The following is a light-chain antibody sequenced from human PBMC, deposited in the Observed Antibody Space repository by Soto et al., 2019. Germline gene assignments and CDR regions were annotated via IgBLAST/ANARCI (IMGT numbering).Light chain of an antibody. J-gene: IGKJ1*01. CDR2: KAS. Sequence: DIQMTQSPSTLPASVGDRVTITCRASQSISNWLAWYQQKPGKAPKVLIYKASSLESGVPSRFSGSGSGTEFTLTISSLQPDDFATYYCQQYNFYPWTFGQGTKVDIK. CDR3: QQYNFYPWT. CDR1: QSISNW. V-gene: IGKV1-5*03.